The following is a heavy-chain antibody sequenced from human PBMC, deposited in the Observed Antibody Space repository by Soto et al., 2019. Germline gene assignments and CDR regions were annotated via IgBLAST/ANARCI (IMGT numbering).Heavy chain of an antibody. J-gene: IGHJ5*02. V-gene: IGHV4-39*01. D-gene: IGHD2-21*01. CDR1: SGSTSVDTYY. CDR2: IYYSGSP. CDR3: ARLGAYYQSLDP. Sequence: SATLSLTCTVSSGSTSVDTYYWGRIRQLPGKGLEWIGSIYYSGSPSYNPSLKSRVTLSVDSSKKQLSLRLSSVTASDTAVYYWARLGAYYQSLDPWGPGTLVTVS.